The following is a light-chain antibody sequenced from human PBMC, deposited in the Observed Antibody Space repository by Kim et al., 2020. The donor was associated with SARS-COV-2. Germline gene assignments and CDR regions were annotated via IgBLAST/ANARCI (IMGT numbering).Light chain of an antibody. CDR1: SGSIASTN. J-gene: IGLJ3*02. CDR2: ENN. V-gene: IGLV6-57*01. Sequence: NFMLTQPHSVSESQGKTVTISCTRSSGSIASTNVQWYQQRPGTSPTAVIFENNQRPSGVPDRFSGSIDGSSNSASLTISGLKTEDEADYYCQSFDSNIQVFGGGTQLTVL. CDR3: QSFDSNIQV.